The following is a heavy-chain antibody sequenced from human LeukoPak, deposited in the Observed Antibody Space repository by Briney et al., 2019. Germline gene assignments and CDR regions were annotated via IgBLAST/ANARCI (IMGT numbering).Heavy chain of an antibody. D-gene: IGHD3-22*01. CDR1: GYTFTSYG. Sequence: ASVKVSCKASGYTFTSYGISWVRQAPGQGLEWMGWNSAYNGNTNYAQKLQGRVTMTTDTSTSTAYMELRSLRSDDTAVYYCARDSEQGYYDSSGYSDYWGQGTLVTVSS. J-gene: IGHJ4*02. CDR2: NSAYNGNT. V-gene: IGHV1-18*01. CDR3: ARDSEQGYYDSSGYSDY.